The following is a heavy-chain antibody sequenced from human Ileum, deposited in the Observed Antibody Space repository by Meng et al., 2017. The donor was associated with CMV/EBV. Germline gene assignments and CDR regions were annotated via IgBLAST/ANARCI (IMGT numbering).Heavy chain of an antibody. J-gene: IGHJ5*02. CDR2: TCYRSNWPN. V-gene: IGHV6-1*01. D-gene: IGHD1-1*01. CDR1: GDSVPSNRAA. Sequence: SQTLSLTCSIPGDSVPSNRAALNWIRQSASRGLEWLGRTCYRSNWPNDYAVSLKGRITINPDTSSNQVYLQVTSLTPEDTAVYYCVRSSTTGGFDAWGQGTLVTVSS. CDR3: VRSSTTGGFDA.